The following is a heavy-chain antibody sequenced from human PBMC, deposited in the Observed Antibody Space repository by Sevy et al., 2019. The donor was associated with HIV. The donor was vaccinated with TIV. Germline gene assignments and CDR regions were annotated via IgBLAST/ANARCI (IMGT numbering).Heavy chain of an antibody. CDR1: GYSISSDYF. CDR2: IHHSGST. J-gene: IGHJ2*01. CDR3: GSSTHPWYFDL. V-gene: IGHV4-38-2*01. Sequence: SETLSLTCAVSGYSISSDYFWGWIRQPPGKGLEWIASIHHSGSTYYNQSLKSRVTKSVDTSKNQFSLKLNSVTAADTAWYYCGSSTHPWYFDLWGRGTLVTVSS.